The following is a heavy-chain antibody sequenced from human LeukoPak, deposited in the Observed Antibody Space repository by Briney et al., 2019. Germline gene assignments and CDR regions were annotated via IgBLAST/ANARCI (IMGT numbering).Heavy chain of an antibody. CDR3: AKGIVGATRKINFFDY. D-gene: IGHD1-26*01. J-gene: IGHJ4*02. V-gene: IGHV3-23*01. CDR1: GGSISTYY. CDR2: ISGSGGST. Sequence: ETLSLTCTVSGGSISTYYWSWIRQPAGKGLEWVSAISGSGGSTYYADSVKGRFTISRDNSKNTLYLQMNSLRAEDTAVYYCAKGIVGATRKINFFDYWGQGTLVTVSS.